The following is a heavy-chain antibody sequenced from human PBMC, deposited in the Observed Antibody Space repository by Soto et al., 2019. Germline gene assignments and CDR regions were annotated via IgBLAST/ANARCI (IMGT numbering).Heavy chain of an antibody. CDR2: ISAYNGNT. J-gene: IGHJ5*02. V-gene: IGHV1-18*01. D-gene: IGHD6-19*01. Sequence: ASXKVSCKSYGYTFTSYGISCVRQSPGQGLEWMGWISAYNGNTNYAQKLQGRVTMTTDTSTSTAYMELRSLRSHDTAVYYCARVPYSSGWYNWFDPWGQGTLVTSPQ. CDR3: ARVPYSSGWYNWFDP. CDR1: GYTFTSYG.